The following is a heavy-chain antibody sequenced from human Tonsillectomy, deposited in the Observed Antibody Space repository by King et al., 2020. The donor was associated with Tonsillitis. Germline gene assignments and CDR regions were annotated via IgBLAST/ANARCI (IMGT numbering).Heavy chain of an antibody. J-gene: IGHJ1*01. D-gene: IGHD6-6*01. V-gene: IGHV1-69*01. CDR1: GGTISSYA. Sequence: QLVQSGAEVKKPGSSVKVSCKASGGTISSYAISCVRQAPGHGLEWMGGCIPILGTANYAQKFQGIVTITADESTSTAYMELSSLRSEDTAVYYCARYSSFAEYFQHWGQGTLVTVSS. CDR3: ARYSSFAEYFQH. CDR2: CIPILGTA.